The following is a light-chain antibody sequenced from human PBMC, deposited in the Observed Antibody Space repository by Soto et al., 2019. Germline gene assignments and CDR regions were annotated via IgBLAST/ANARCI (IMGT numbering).Light chain of an antibody. CDR3: QQRSNWHPIT. CDR1: QSVNNY. J-gene: IGKJ5*01. V-gene: IGKV3-11*01. CDR2: DAS. Sequence: EIVLTQSPATVSLSPGERATLSCRASQSVNNYLAWYQQKPGQAPRLLIYDASNRATGIPARFSGSGSGTDFTLTLSSLEPEDSAVYYCQQRSNWHPITFGQGTRLEIK.